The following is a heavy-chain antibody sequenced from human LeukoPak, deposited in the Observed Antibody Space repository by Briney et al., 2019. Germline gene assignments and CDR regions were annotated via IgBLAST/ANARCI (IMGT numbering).Heavy chain of an antibody. CDR3: ARDRPRARYFDY. D-gene: IGHD2-15*01. Sequence: SVKVSCKASGGTFNDYSISWVRQAPGQGLEWMGRIIPILNVPNYAPNFEGRVTITADKSTNTAHMEVSSLKSEDTAVYFCARDRPRARYFDYWGQGTLVTVSS. V-gene: IGHV1-69*04. CDR1: GGTFNDYS. CDR2: IIPILNVP. J-gene: IGHJ4*02.